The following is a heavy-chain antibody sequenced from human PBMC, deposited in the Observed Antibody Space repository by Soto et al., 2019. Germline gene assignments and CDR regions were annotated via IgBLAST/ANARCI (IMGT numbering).Heavy chain of an antibody. CDR1: GGTFSSYA. CDR3: ARVDAVATGPTFDYAFGLDV. CDR2: ILPIFGTA. D-gene: IGHD5-12*01. J-gene: IGHJ6*02. Sequence: QVQLVQSGAEVKKPGSSVKVSCKASGGTFSSYAISWVRQAPGQGLEWMGGILPIFGTANYGQKFQGRVAGSADGSTCADYMKPRSLRCEDTAVYYCARVDAVATGPTFDYAFGLDVWGQGTTVTVSS. V-gene: IGHV1-69*12.